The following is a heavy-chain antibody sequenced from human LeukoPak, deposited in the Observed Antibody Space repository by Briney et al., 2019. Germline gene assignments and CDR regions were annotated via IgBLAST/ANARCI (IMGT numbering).Heavy chain of an antibody. CDR1: GYTFTSYY. J-gene: IGHJ4*02. V-gene: IGHV1-46*01. D-gene: IGHD3-16*02. Sequence: ASVKVSCKASGYTFTSYYMHWVRQAPGQGLEWMGIINPSGGSTSYAQKFQGRVTMTRDTSTSTVYMELSSLRSEDTAVYYCASRGYYDYVWGSYRYDYWGQGTLVTVSS. CDR3: ASRGYYDYVWGSYRYDY. CDR2: INPSGGST.